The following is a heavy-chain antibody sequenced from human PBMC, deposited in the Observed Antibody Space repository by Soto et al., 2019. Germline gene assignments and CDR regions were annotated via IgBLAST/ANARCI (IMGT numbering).Heavy chain of an antibody. CDR1: GFTFSSYG. CDR2: IWYDGRNK. D-gene: IGHD3-10*01. Sequence: GGSLRLSCAASGFTFSSYGMHWVRQAPGKGLEWVAVIWYDGRNKYYADSVKVRFTISRDNSKNTLYLQMNSLSAEDTAVYYCARGDYYGSGVWGYWGQGTLVTVSS. V-gene: IGHV3-33*01. J-gene: IGHJ4*02. CDR3: ARGDYYGSGVWGY.